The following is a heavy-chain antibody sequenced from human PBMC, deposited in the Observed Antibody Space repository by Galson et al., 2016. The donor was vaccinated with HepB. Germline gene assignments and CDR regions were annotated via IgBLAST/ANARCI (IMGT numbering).Heavy chain of an antibody. V-gene: IGHV3-49*03. CDR1: GFTFGDYA. Sequence: SLRLSCAATGFTFGDYAMHWFRQAPGKGLEWVGFIRSKAYGGTTEYAASVKGRFTISRDDSKSIAYLKMNSLNTEDTAVYYCGREGRSLNAFDIWGQGTMVTVSS. CDR3: GREGRSLNAFDI. CDR2: IRSKAYGGTT. D-gene: IGHD2-15*01. J-gene: IGHJ3*02.